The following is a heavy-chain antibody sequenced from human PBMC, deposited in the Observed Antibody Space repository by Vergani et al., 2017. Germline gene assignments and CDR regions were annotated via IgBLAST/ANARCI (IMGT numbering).Heavy chain of an antibody. Sequence: QVQLVQSGAEVKKPGASVQVSCKASGYTFTSYYMHWVRQAPGQGLEWMGIINPSGGSTSYAQKFQGRVTMTRDTSASTVYMELSRLRSEDTAVYYCARDLGYCSGGSCYEGAFDIWGQGTMVTVSS. J-gene: IGHJ3*02. CDR2: INPSGGST. CDR1: GYTFTSYY. CDR3: ARDLGYCSGGSCYEGAFDI. V-gene: IGHV1-46*01. D-gene: IGHD2-15*01.